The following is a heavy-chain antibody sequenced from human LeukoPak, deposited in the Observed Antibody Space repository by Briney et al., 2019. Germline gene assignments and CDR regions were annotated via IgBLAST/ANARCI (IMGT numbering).Heavy chain of an antibody. V-gene: IGHV1-2*02. CDR3: ARGVEMATWNY. CDR1: RYSFTGYY. D-gene: IGHD5-24*01. Sequence: ASVKVSCKASRYSFTGYYMHWVRQAPGQGLEWMGWINPNSGGTNYAQKFQGRVTMTRDTSTSTVYMELSSLRSEDTAVYYCARGVEMATWNYWGQGTLVTVSS. J-gene: IGHJ4*02. CDR2: INPNSGGT.